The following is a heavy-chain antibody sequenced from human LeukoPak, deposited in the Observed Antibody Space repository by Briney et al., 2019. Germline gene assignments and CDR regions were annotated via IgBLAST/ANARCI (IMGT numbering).Heavy chain of an antibody. Sequence: GSLRLSCAASGFTFSSYAMSWIRQPPGKGLEWIGEINHSGSTNYNPSLKSRVTISVDTSKNQFSLKLSSVTAADTAVYYCAKGGYSSGWLRKYVFDYWGQGTLVTVSS. D-gene: IGHD6-19*01. CDR3: AKGGYSSGWLRKYVFDY. CDR1: GFTFSSYA. CDR2: INHSGST. V-gene: IGHV4-34*01. J-gene: IGHJ4*02.